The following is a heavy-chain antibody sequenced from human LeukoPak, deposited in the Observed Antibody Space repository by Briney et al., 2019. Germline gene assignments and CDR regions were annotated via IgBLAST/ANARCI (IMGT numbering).Heavy chain of an antibody. Sequence: GGSLRLSCAASGCTFSSYGMHWVRQAPGKGLGWVAFIRDDGSNKYYADSVKSRFTIFRDNSKNTVYVQMNSLREEDTAVYNCAKDEYCSSGSCYLIDYWGQGTLVTVSS. CDR1: GCTFSSYG. J-gene: IGHJ4*02. D-gene: IGHD2-15*01. CDR2: IRDDGSNK. CDR3: AKDEYCSSGSCYLIDY. V-gene: IGHV3-30*02.